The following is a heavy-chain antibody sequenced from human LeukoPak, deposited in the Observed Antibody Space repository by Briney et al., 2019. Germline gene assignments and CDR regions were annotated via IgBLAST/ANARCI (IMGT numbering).Heavy chain of an antibody. Sequence: GGSLRLSCAASGFTFSSYSMNWVRQAPGKGLEWVSSISSSSSYIYYADSVKGRFTISRDNSKNTLYLQMNSLRAEDAAVYYCAKDLIKVGPTRFRNSYYYMDVWGKGTTVTVSS. D-gene: IGHD1-26*01. V-gene: IGHV3-21*04. CDR2: ISSSSSYI. CDR1: GFTFSSYS. CDR3: AKDLIKVGPTRFRNSYYYMDV. J-gene: IGHJ6*03.